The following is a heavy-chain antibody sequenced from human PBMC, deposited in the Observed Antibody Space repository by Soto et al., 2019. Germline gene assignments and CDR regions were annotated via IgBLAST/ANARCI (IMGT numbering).Heavy chain of an antibody. D-gene: IGHD3-22*01. Sequence: SETLSLTCTVSGGSISSYYWSWIRQPPGKGLEWIGYIYHSGSTYYNPSLKSRVTISVDRSKNQFSLKLSSVTAADTAVYYCNSGNYDSSGYYIAEYFQHWGQGTLVTVSS. V-gene: IGHV4-59*04. CDR1: GGSISSYY. CDR3: NSGNYDSSGYYIAEYFQH. J-gene: IGHJ1*01. CDR2: IYHSGST.